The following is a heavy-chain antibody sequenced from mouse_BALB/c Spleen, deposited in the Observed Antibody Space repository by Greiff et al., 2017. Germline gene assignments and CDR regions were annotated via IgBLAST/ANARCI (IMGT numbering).Heavy chain of an antibody. V-gene: IGHV2-6-7*01. CDR1: GFSLTGYG. CDR2: IWGDGST. CDR3: AREGDYVPFAY. Sequence: VQLKQSGPGLVAPSQSLSITCTVSGFSLTGYGVNWVRQPPGKGLEWLGMIWGDGSTDYNSALKSRLSISKDNSKSQVFLKMNSLQTDDTARYYCAREGDYVPFAYWGQGTLVTVSA. J-gene: IGHJ3*01. D-gene: IGHD2-4*01.